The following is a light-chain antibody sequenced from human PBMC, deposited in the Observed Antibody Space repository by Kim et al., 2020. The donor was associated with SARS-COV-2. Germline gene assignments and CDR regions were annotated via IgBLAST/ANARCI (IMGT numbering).Light chain of an antibody. CDR2: AAV. CDR1: QNISNY. V-gene: IGKV1-39*01. J-gene: IGKJ2*01. CDR3: QQSYRIPYA. Sequence: SASVGDKVTVTCRTSQNISNYLTWYQQKPGEAPKLLIYAAVTLQGGVSSRFSASGSGTDFTLMITSLQPEDLATYYCQQSYRIPYAFAQGTKLEIK.